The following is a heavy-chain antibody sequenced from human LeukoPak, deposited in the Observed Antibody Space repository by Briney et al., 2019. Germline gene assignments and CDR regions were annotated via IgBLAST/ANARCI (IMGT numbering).Heavy chain of an antibody. V-gene: IGHV3-30-3*01. D-gene: IGHD3-10*01. Sequence: GTSLRLSCAASAFPFSNYAMHWVRQAPGKGLEWVALISYDGSNKYYADSVKGRFTISRDNSKNTLYLQMNSLRAEDTAVYYCARAGDYGSGSFRWRLFDYWGQGTLVTVSS. J-gene: IGHJ4*02. CDR2: ISYDGSNK. CDR1: AFPFSNYA. CDR3: ARAGDYGSGSFRWRLFDY.